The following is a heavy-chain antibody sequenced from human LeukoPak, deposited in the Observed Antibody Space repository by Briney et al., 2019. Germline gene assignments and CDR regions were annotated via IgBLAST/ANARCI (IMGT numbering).Heavy chain of an antibody. Sequence: KSGGSLRLSCAASGLTFSSYSMNWVRQAPGKGLEWVSSISSSSSYIYYTDSVKGRFTISRDNAKNSLYLQMNSLRAEDTAVYYCARDWTNYGDYHYYYMDVWGKGTTVTVSS. J-gene: IGHJ6*03. CDR3: ARDWTNYGDYHYYYMDV. CDR1: GLTFSSYS. D-gene: IGHD4-17*01. V-gene: IGHV3-21*01. CDR2: ISSSSSYI.